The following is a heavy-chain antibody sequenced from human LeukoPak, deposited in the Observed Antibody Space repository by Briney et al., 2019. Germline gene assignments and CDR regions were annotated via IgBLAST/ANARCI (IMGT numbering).Heavy chain of an antibody. D-gene: IGHD3-22*01. V-gene: IGHV5-51*01. J-gene: IGHJ4*02. CDR2: IYPGDFET. CDR1: GYRFTSYW. CDR3: AGPHYDSSGYYYRY. Sequence: GESLKISCKGSGYRFTSYWIGWVRQMPGKGLEWMGIIYPGDFETRYSPSFQGQVTISADKSISTAYLQWSSLKASDTAMYYCAGPHYDSSGYYYRYWGQGTLVTVSS.